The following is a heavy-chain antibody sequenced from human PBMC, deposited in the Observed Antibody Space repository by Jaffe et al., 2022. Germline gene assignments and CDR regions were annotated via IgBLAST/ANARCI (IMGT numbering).Heavy chain of an antibody. CDR2: IKQDGSEK. Sequence: EVQLVESGGGLVQPGGSLRLSCAASGFTFSSYWMSWVRQAPGKGLEWVANIKQDGSEKYYVDSVKGRFTISRDNAKNSLYLQMNSLRAEDTAVYYCARVVESAKILEWLTHDYYYYMDVWGKGTTVTVSS. J-gene: IGHJ6*03. D-gene: IGHD3-3*01. CDR3: ARVVESAKILEWLTHDYYYYMDV. CDR1: GFTFSSYW. V-gene: IGHV3-7*01.